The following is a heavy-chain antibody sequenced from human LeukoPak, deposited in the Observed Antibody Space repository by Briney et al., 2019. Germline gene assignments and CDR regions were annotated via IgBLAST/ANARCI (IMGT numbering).Heavy chain of an antibody. CDR1: GGSISSYY. V-gene: IGHV4-59*01. CDR3: ASSKVGAYGYFDY. Sequence: SETLSLTCTVSGGSISSYYWSWIRQPPGKGLEWIGYIYYSGSTNYNPSLKSRVTISVDTSKNQFSLKLSSVTAADTAVYYCASSKVGAYGYFDYWGQGTLVTVSS. J-gene: IGHJ4*02. D-gene: IGHD1-26*01. CDR2: IYYSGST.